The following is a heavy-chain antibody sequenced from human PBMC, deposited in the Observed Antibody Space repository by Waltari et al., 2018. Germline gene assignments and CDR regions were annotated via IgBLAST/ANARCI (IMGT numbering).Heavy chain of an antibody. D-gene: IGHD3-16*02. CDR3: AREVPLVGELSLFFDY. CDR2: IYTSGST. Sequence: GGSISSGSYYWSWIRQPAGKGLEWIGRIYTSGSTNYNPSLKSRVTISVDTSKNQFSLKLSSVTAADTAVYYCAREVPLVGELSLFFDYWGQGTLVTVSS. V-gene: IGHV4-61*02. J-gene: IGHJ4*02. CDR1: GGSISSGSYY.